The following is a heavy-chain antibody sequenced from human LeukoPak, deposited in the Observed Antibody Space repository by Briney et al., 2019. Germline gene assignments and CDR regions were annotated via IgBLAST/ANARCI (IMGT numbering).Heavy chain of an antibody. D-gene: IGHD1-1*01. Sequence: ASVKVSCTASGYTFTTYFMHWVRQAPGQGLEWLGMINTSGGTTTYAQQFKGRFTMTRDTSTSTVYMEWSSLRSEDTALYYCARETSDSWGQGTRVTVSS. CDR2: INTSGGTT. CDR3: ARETSDS. J-gene: IGHJ4*02. V-gene: IGHV1-46*01. CDR1: GYTFTTYF.